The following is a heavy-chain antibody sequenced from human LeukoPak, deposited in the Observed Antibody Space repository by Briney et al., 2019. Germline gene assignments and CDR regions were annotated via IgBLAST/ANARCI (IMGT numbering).Heavy chain of an antibody. V-gene: IGHV3-23*01. CDR1: GVTFSGYA. Sequence: PGGSLRLSCAASGVTFSGYAMRWVRQAPGKGLEWVSAICGGGVNIYYADSVRGGFTSSRDTSKNTLFLQMNSLRAEDTGVYYCAKGRYSSGCYYHYWGQGTLVTVSS. D-gene: IGHD6-19*01. CDR2: ICGGGVNI. J-gene: IGHJ4*02. CDR3: AKGRYSSGCYYHY.